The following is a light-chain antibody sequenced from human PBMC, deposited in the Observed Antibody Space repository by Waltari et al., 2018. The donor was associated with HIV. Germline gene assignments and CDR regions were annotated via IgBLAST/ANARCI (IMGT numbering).Light chain of an antibody. CDR1: KLGYNY. V-gene: IGLV3-1*01. CDR3: QAWDSSTRVV. Sequence: SYELTQPSSVSVSPGQTASIPCSGDKLGYNYACWYQQQPGQSPVLVIYQDSKRPSGIPERFSGSNSGNTATLTISGTQAMDEADYYCQAWDSSTRVVFGGGTKLTVL. CDR2: QDS. J-gene: IGLJ2*01.